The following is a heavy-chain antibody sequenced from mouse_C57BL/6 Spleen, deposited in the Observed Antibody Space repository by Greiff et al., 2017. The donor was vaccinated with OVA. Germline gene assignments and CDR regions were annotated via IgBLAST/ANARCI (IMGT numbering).Heavy chain of an antibody. Sequence: EVQRVESGGGLVKPGGSLKLSCAASGFTFSSYAMSWVRQPPEKRLEWVATISDGGSYTYYPDNGKCRFTNCRDNDKNNLYLQMSHLKSEDTAMDYCARGGNYPYYYAMDYWGQGTSVTVSS. D-gene: IGHD2-1*01. CDR3: ARGGNYPYYYAMDY. J-gene: IGHJ4*01. CDR2: ISDGGSYT. CDR1: GFTFSSYA. V-gene: IGHV5-4*01.